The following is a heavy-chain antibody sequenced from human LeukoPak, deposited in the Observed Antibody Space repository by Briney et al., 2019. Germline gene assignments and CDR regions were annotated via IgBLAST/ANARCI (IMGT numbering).Heavy chain of an antibody. V-gene: IGHV3-21*01. J-gene: IGHJ3*02. CDR2: ISSSSSYI. CDR1: GFTFSSYA. CDR3: ARGSLPFDI. Sequence: GGSLRLSCAASGFTFSSYAMHWVRQAPGKGLEWVSSISSSSSYIYYADSVKGRFTISRDNAKNSLYLQMNSLRAEDTAVYYCARGSLPFDIWGQGTMVTVPS.